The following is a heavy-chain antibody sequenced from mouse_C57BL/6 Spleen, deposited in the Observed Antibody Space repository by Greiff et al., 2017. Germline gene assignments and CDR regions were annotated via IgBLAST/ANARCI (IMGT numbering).Heavy chain of an antibody. V-gene: IGHV1-53*01. Sequence: VQLQQSGTELVKPGASVKLSCKASGYTFTSYWMHWVKQRPGQGLEWIGNINPSNGGTNYNEKFKSKATLTVDKSSSTAYMQLSSLTSEDSAVYYCARCGYPYYYAMDYWGQGTSVTVAS. D-gene: IGHD2-2*01. CDR1: GYTFTSYW. J-gene: IGHJ4*01. CDR3: ARCGYPYYYAMDY. CDR2: INPSNGGT.